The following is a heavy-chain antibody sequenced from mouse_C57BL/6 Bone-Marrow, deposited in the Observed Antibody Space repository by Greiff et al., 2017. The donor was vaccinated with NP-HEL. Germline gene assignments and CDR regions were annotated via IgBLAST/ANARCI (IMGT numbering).Heavy chain of an antibody. D-gene: IGHD2-1*01. Sequence: EVQGVESGGGLVQPGGSLKLSCAASGFTFSDYYMYWVRQTPEKRLEWVAYISNGGGSTYYPDTVKGRFTISRDNAKNTLYLQMSRLKSEDTAMYYCARHGVYYGNPFDYWGQGTTLTVSS. J-gene: IGHJ2*01. CDR2: ISNGGGST. CDR1: GFTFSDYY. CDR3: ARHGVYYGNPFDY. V-gene: IGHV5-12*01.